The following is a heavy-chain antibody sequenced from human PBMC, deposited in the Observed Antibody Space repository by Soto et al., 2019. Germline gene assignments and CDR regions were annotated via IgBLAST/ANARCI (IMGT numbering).Heavy chain of an antibody. CDR3: AKGYSSTWANKIFDY. J-gene: IGHJ4*02. D-gene: IGHD6-13*01. CDR2: NSGSAGAT. V-gene: IGHV3-23*01. Sequence: GGSLRLSCSASRFTFSSYAMSWVRQAPGKGLEWVSVNSGSAGATGKADSVKGRFTISRDNSKNTLYLQMNSLRAEDTAVYYCAKGYSSTWANKIFDYWGQGTLVTVSS. CDR1: RFTFSSYA.